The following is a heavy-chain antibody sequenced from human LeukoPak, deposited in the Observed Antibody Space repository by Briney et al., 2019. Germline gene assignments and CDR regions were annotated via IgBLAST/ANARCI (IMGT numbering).Heavy chain of an antibody. Sequence: GGSLRLSCAASGFTFSNYSMNWVRQAPGKGLEWVSSISSGSTYISYADSVKGRFIISRDNAKNSLYLQMNTLRAEETAVYYCAREGTSATGYSIVWGQGTTVTVS. CDR1: GFTFSNYS. D-gene: IGHD6-13*01. CDR2: ISSGSTYI. V-gene: IGHV3-21*01. CDR3: AREGTSATGYSIV. J-gene: IGHJ6*02.